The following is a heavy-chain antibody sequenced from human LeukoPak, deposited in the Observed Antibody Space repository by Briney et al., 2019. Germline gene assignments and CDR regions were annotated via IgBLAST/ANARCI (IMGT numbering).Heavy chain of an antibody. CDR1: GGSFSGYY. Sequence: SETLSLTCAVYGGSFSGYYWSWIRQPPGKGLEWIGEINHSGSTNYNPSLKSRVTISVDTSKNQFSLKLSSVTAADTAVYYCARASPYYDFWSRGAFDIWGQGTMVTVSS. CDR2: INHSGST. V-gene: IGHV4-34*01. J-gene: IGHJ3*02. D-gene: IGHD3-3*01. CDR3: ARASPYYDFWSRGAFDI.